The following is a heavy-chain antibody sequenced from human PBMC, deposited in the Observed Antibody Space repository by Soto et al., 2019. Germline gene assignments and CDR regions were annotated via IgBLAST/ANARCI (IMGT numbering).Heavy chain of an antibody. D-gene: IGHD6-19*01. J-gene: IGHJ4*02. CDR1: GFSLSTSGVG. CDR2: IYWDDDK. Sequence: QITLKESGPTLVKPTQTLTLTCTFSGFSLSTSGVGVGWIRQPPGKALEWLALIYWDDDKHSSPSLKSRLTITKDNSKNQVVLTMTNMDPVDTATYYCAHKAAGGGYFDFWGQGTLVTVSS. V-gene: IGHV2-5*02. CDR3: AHKAAGGGYFDF.